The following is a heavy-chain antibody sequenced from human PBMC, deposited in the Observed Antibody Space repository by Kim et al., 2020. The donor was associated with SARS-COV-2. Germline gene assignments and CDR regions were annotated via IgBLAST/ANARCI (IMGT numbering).Heavy chain of an antibody. J-gene: IGHJ4*02. V-gene: IGHV1-69*13. CDR2: IIPIFGTA. CDR3: ARGLSGSGSYYNPFDY. D-gene: IGHD3-10*01. CDR1: GGTFSSYA. Sequence: SVKVSCKASGGTFSSYAISWVRQAPGQGLEWMGGIIPIFGTANYAQKFQGRVTITADESTSTAYMELSSLRSEYTAVYYCARGLSGSGSYYNPFDYWGQGTLVTVSS.